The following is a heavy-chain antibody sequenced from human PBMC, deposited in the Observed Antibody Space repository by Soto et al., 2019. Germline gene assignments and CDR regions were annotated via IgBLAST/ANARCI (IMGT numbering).Heavy chain of an antibody. CDR3: ATVGGVLLPVTSAGTSGYYGLDV. J-gene: IGHJ6*02. CDR1: GFSFNIYA. CDR2: TSYDGANN. D-gene: IGHD6-13*01. V-gene: IGHV3-30-3*01. Sequence: GGSLRLSCAASGFSFNIYAMVWVRQAPEKGLEWVAATSYDGANNYYADSVKGRFTISRDNSKNTLYLQMNSLRTEDTAVYYCATVGGVLLPVTSAGTSGYYGLDVWGQGTTVTVSS.